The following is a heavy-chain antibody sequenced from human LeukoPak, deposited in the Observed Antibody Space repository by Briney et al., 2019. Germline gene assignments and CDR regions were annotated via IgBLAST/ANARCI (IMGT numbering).Heavy chain of an antibody. J-gene: IGHJ4*02. CDR2: INHSGST. V-gene: IGHV4-34*01. D-gene: IGHD2-15*01. CDR3: ARDPPYCGGGSCYSGYFDY. Sequence: SETLSLTCAVYGGSFSGYYWSWIRQPPGKGLEWIGEINHSGSTNYNPSLKSRVTISVDTSKNQFSLKLSSVTAADTAVYYCARDPPYCGGGSCYSGYFDYWGQGTLVTVSS. CDR1: GGSFSGYY.